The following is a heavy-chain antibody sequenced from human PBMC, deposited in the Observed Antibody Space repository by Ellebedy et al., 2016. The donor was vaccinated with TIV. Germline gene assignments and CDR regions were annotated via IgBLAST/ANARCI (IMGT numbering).Heavy chain of an antibody. CDR1: GFTFSDHY. CDR3: TNKYPEEGLDV. J-gene: IGHJ6*02. D-gene: IGHD2/OR15-2a*01. V-gene: IGHV3-23*01. Sequence: GESLKISXAASGFTFSDHYMDWVRQAPGKGLEWVSSINGGGGIIYYAGSVKGCFTISRDNSKKTVYLQMNSLRAEDTAKYYCTNKYPEEGLDVWGQGTTVTVSS. CDR2: INGGGGII.